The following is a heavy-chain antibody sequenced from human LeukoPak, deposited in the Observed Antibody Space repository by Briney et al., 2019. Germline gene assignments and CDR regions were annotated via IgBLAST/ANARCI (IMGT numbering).Heavy chain of an antibody. CDR2: IYHSGTT. Sequence: SETLSLTCTVSGYSISSGYYWGWVRQPPGKGLEWIVSIYHSGTTYYNPSLKSRVTISVDTSKNQFSLKLSSVTAADTAVYYCARGLTPAYFDYWGQGTLVTVSS. J-gene: IGHJ4*02. D-gene: IGHD2-15*01. CDR1: GYSISSGYY. CDR3: ARGLTPAYFDY. V-gene: IGHV4-38-2*02.